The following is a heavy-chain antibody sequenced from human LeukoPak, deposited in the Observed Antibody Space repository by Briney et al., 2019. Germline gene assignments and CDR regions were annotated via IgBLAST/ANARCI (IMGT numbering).Heavy chain of an antibody. CDR3: ARGYCTNGVCYPDWFDP. J-gene: IGHJ5*02. D-gene: IGHD2-8*01. V-gene: IGHV4-59*01. Sequence: SETLSLTCTVSGGSISSYYWSWIRQPPGKGLEWIGYIYYSGSTNYNPSLKSRVTISVDTSKNQFSLKLSSVTAADTAVYYCARGYCTNGVCYPDWFDPWGQGTLVTVSP. CDR2: IYYSGST. CDR1: GGSISSYY.